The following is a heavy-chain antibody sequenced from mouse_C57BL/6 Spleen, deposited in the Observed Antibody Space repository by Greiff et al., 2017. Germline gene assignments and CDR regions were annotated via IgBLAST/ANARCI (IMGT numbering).Heavy chain of an antibody. CDR1: GYTFTSYW. J-gene: IGHJ2*01. D-gene: IGHD2-2*01. CDR2: IHPNSGST. CDR3: ARSCGYDRGTYFDY. Sequence: QVQLKQPGAELVKPGASVKLSCKASGYTFTSYWMHWVKQRPVQGLEWIGMIHPNSGSTTYNEKFKPKATLTVDKSSSTAYMQLSSLTSEDSAVYYGARSCGYDRGTYFDYWGQGTTLTVSA. V-gene: IGHV1-64*01.